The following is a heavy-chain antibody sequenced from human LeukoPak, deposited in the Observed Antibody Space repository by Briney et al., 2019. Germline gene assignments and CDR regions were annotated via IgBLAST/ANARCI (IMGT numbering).Heavy chain of an antibody. CDR1: GGSISSYY. D-gene: IGHD3-3*02. Sequence: PSETLALTCTVSGGSISSYYWSWIRQPAGKGLEWIGRIYTSGSTNYNPSLKSRVTMSVDTSKSQFSLKLSSVTAADTAVYYCARDSFFCSNYYYYGMDVWGQGTTVTVSS. CDR3: ARDSFFCSNYYYYGMDV. J-gene: IGHJ6*02. CDR2: IYTSGST. V-gene: IGHV4-4*07.